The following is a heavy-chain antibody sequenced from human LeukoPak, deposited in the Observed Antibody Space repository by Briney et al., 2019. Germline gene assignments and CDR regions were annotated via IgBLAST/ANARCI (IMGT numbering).Heavy chain of an antibody. J-gene: IGHJ6*03. V-gene: IGHV4-30-4*01. D-gene: IGHD3-9*01. Sequence: SETLSLTCTVSGGSISSGDYYWSWIRQPPGKGLEWIGYIYYSGSPYSNPSLKSRLTISVDTSKNQFSLKLSSVTAADTAVYYCARSALDSHRGWLFDYWGQGTLVTVSSVGLPRPTYMDVWGKGTTVTVSS. CDR3: ARSALDSHRGWLFDYWGQGTLVTVSSVGLPRPTYMDV. CDR2: IYYSGSP. CDR1: GGSISSGDYY.